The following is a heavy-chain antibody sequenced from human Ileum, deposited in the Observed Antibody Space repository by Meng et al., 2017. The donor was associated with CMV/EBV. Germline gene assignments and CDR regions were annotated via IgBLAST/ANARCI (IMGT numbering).Heavy chain of an antibody. CDR2: LYYNGDT. Sequence: QLQGSAPRLVKPSETLSLPCTVSGGPISSNYYWGWIRQSPGKGLEWIGSLYYNGDTYYNPSLKSRVTLSVDTSKNQFSLKLNSVTAADTAVYYCAQRISIDSYYFDSWGQGTLVTVSS. CDR3: AQRISIDSYYFDS. V-gene: IGHV4-39*07. D-gene: IGHD2/OR15-2a*01. CDR1: GGPISSNYY. J-gene: IGHJ4*02.